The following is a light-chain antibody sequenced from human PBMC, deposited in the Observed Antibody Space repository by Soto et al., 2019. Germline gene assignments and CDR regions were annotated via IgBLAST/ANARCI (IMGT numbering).Light chain of an antibody. CDR2: WAS. V-gene: IGKV4-1*01. CDR1: QSILHNSNNENY. J-gene: IGKJ2*01. CDR3: QQYDGTYT. Sequence: DIVMTQSPDSLAVSLGERATINCKSSQSILHNSNNENYLTWYQQKPGQPPRLLIYWASTRESGVPDRFSGSVSGTDFTLTISSLQAEDVAVYYCQQYDGTYTFGQGTKLEIK.